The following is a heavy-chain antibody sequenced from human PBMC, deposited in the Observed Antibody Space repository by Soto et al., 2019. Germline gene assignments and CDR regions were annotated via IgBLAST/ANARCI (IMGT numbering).Heavy chain of an antibody. J-gene: IGHJ6*04. D-gene: IGHD3-3*01. CDR1: GYTFTSYD. CDR3: ARRSIHEFWSGYTPETYYYYGMDV. Sequence: QVQLVQSGAEVKKPGASVKVSCKASGYTFTSYDINWVRQATGQGREWMGWMNPNSGNTGYAQKFQGRVTMTRNTSISTAYMELSSLRSEDTAVYYCARRSIHEFWSGYTPETYYYYGMDVWGKGTTVTVSS. V-gene: IGHV1-8*01. CDR2: MNPNSGNT.